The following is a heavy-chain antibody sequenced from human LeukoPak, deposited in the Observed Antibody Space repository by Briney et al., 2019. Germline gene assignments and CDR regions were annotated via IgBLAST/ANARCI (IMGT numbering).Heavy chain of an antibody. J-gene: IGHJ3*01. Sequence: GGSLRLSCAASGFTFSSYAMHWVRQAPGKGLEWVSAITGTGGHTYYAASVEGRFTVSRDNSKNTLYLQMSSLRAEDTAMYYCAKVRDTKDWYKDAFDVWGQGTRVTVSS. CDR1: GFTFSSYA. D-gene: IGHD1-1*01. V-gene: IGHV3-23*01. CDR3: AKVRDTKDWYKDAFDV. CDR2: ITGTGGHT.